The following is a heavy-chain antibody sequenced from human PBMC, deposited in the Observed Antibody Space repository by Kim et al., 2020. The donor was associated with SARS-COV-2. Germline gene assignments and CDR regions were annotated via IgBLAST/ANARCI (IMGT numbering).Heavy chain of an antibody. J-gene: IGHJ6*02. Sequence: GGSLRLSCAASGFTVSSNYMSWVRQAPGKGLEWVSVIYSGGSTYYADSVKGRFTISRDNSKNTLYLQMNSLRAEDTAVYYCARDRRIRDQGVYYYGMDVWGQGTTVTVSS. CDR1: GFTVSSNY. CDR2: IYSGGST. CDR3: ARDRRIRDQGVYYYGMDV. V-gene: IGHV3-53*01.